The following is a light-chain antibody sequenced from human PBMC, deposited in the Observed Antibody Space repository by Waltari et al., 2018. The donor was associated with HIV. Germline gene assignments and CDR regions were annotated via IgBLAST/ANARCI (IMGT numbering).Light chain of an antibody. CDR3: CSYTGSTTWV. V-gene: IGLV2-23*01. CDR2: EDN. Sequence: QSALTQPASVSGSPGQSITISCTGPSSAVGSYNVVSWYHKHPGKAPKLMIYEDNKRPSGVSNRFSGSKSGNTASLTISGLQAEDEADYYCCSYTGSTTWVFGGGTKLTVL. J-gene: IGLJ3*02. CDR1: SSAVGSYNV.